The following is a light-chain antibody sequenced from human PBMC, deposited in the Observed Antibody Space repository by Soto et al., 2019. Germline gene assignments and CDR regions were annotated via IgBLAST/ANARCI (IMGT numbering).Light chain of an antibody. J-gene: IGKJ1*01. CDR3: QQRSNWPRT. CDR1: QSVSSY. CDR2: DSS. Sequence: EIVLTQSPATLSLSPGERATLSCRASQSVSSYLAWHPQKPGQAPRLLIYDSSNRAAGIPARFSGSGSGTDFTLTISSLEPEDFAGYYCQQRSNWPRTFGQGTKVEIK. V-gene: IGKV3-11*01.